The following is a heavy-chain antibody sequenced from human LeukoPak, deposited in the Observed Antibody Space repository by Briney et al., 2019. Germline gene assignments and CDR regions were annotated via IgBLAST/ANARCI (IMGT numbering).Heavy chain of an antibody. J-gene: IGHJ4*02. CDR2: IYSGGST. Sequence: GGSLRLSCAASGFTFSTYWMSWVRQAPGKGLEWVSVIYSGGSTYYADSVKGRFTISRDNSKNTLYLQMNSLRAEDTAVYYCAVGNWFDYWGQGTLVTVSS. CDR3: AVGNWFDY. V-gene: IGHV3-66*02. D-gene: IGHD4-23*01. CDR1: GFTFSTYW.